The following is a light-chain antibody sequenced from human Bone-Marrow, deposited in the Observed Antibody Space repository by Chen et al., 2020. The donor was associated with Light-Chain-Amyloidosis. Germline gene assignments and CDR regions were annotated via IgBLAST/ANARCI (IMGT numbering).Light chain of an antibody. CDR1: NIGSTS. CDR2: DDS. J-gene: IGLJ3*02. V-gene: IGLV3-21*02. Sequence: SYVLTQPSSVSVAPGQTATIACGGNNIGSTSVHWYQQTPGPAPLLVVYDDSDRPSGIPERLSVSNSGNTATLTISRVEAGDEADYYCQVWDRRSDRPVFGGGTKLTVL. CDR3: QVWDRRSDRPV.